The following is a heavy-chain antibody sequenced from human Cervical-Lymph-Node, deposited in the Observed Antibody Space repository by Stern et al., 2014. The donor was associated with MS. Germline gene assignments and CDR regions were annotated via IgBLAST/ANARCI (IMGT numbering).Heavy chain of an antibody. CDR2: VSTYNGGT. Sequence: VQLVESGAEVKKPGASVKVSCETSGYTFTSYGISWIRQVPGQGLEWMGWVSTYNGGTNFSQKFQGRVTMTTYSSTNSVYMELRSLRSDDTAVYFCARDRWGSHDIGGTYYRFWGQGTPITVSS. J-gene: IGHJ4*02. CDR1: GYTFTSYG. V-gene: IGHV1-18*01. D-gene: IGHD3-22*01. CDR3: ARDRWGSHDIGGTYYRF.